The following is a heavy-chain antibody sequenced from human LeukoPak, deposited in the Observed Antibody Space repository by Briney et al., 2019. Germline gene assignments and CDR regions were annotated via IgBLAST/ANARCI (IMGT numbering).Heavy chain of an antibody. CDR3: ARDSGYSDAFDI. V-gene: IGHV3-30-3*01. D-gene: IGHD2-15*01. CDR2: ISYDGSNK. CDR1: GFTFSSYA. J-gene: IGHJ3*02. Sequence: GGSLRLSCAASGFTFSSYAMHWVRQAPGKGLEWVAVISYDGSNKYYADSVKGRFTISRDNSTNTLYLQMNSLRAEDTAVYYCARDSGYSDAFDIWGQGTMVTVSS.